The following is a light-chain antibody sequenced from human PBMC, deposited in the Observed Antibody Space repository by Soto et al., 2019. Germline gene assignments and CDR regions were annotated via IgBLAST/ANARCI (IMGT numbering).Light chain of an antibody. CDR3: QQRANWPRKLT. Sequence: EIVLTQSPATLSVSPGETATVSCRASESISKCLAWYQQKPGQTPRLLIYNASNRAAGIPARFSGSGSGTDFTLTIARLEPDDFAVYYCQQRANWPRKLTFGGGTRVE. J-gene: IGKJ4*01. CDR2: NAS. V-gene: IGKV3-11*01. CDR1: ESISKC.